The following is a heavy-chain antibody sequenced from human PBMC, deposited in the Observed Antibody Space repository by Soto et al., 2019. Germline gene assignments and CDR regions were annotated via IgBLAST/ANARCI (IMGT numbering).Heavy chain of an antibody. V-gene: IGHV3-23*01. D-gene: IGHD6-13*01. Sequence: PVGSLRLSCAASGFTFSSYAMSWVRQAPGKGLEWVSSISGSGDSTHNADSVKGRFTISRDNAKNTLYLQLNSLTGDDTAVYYCAKGGLHTGSWYERYCGQGTLVTVAS. CDR2: ISGSGDST. CDR1: GFTFSSYA. CDR3: AKGGLHTGSWYERY. J-gene: IGHJ4*02.